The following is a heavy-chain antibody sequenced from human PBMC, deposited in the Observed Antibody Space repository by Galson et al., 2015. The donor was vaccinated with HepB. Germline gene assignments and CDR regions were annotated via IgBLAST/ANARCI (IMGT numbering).Heavy chain of an antibody. Sequence: SLRLSCAASGFTFSSYSMNWVRQAPGKGLEWVSSISSSSSYIYYADSVKGRFTISRDNAKNSLYLQMNSLRAEDTAVYYCARDRDPIAAAGTNVDYWGQGTLVTVSS. CDR3: ARDRDPIAAAGTNVDY. V-gene: IGHV3-21*01. CDR1: GFTFSSYS. D-gene: IGHD6-13*01. J-gene: IGHJ4*02. CDR2: ISSSSSYI.